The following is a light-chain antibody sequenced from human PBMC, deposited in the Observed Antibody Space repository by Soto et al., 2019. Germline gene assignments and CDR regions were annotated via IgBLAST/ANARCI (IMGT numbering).Light chain of an antibody. CDR3: QQYNSYST. CDR1: QSISSW. V-gene: IGKV1-5*01. Sequence: DIQMTQSPSTLSESVGARVTITFRASQSISSWLAWYQQKPGKAPKLLIYDASSLESGVPSRFSGSGSGTEFTLTISSLQPDDFATYYCQQYNSYSTFGQGTKVDIK. J-gene: IGKJ1*01. CDR2: DAS.